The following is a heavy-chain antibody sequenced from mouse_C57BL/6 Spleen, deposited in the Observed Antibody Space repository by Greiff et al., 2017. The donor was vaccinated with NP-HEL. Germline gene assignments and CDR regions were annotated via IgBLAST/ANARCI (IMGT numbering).Heavy chain of an antibody. CDR3: ARRYDYDGDYYAMDY. V-gene: IGHV1-52*01. Sequence: QVQLQQPGAELVRPGSSVKLSCKASGYTFTSYWMHWVKQRPIQGLEWIGNIDPSDSETHYNQKFKDKATLTVDKSSSTAYMQLSSLTSEDSAVYYCARRYDYDGDYYAMDYWGQGTSVTVSS. D-gene: IGHD2-4*01. CDR1: GYTFTSYW. J-gene: IGHJ4*01. CDR2: IDPSDSET.